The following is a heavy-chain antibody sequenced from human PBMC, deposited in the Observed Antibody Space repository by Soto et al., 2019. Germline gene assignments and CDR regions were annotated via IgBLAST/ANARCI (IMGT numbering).Heavy chain of an antibody. D-gene: IGHD4-4*01. CDR2: ITGRGIYT. Sequence: VQLVESGGGLVKPGGSLRLSCAASGFIFATHTINWVRQAPGKGLEWVSSITGRGIYTRYAESVKGRFTISRDNAKASLYLQMNSLGAEDTAVYYCVKEGISNYKEYFDYWGEGTLVTVSS. J-gene: IGHJ4*02. CDR3: VKEGISNYKEYFDY. V-gene: IGHV3-21*02. CDR1: GFIFATHT.